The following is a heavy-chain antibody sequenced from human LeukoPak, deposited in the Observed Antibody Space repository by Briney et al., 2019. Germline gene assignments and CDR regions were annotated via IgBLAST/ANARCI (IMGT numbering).Heavy chain of an antibody. J-gene: IGHJ4*02. CDR1: GFTFSSYA. V-gene: IGHV3-30-3*01. CDR2: ISYDGSNK. Sequence: GGSLRLSCAASGFTFSSYAMHWVRQAPGKGLEWVAVISYDGSNKYYADSVKGRFTISRDNSKNTLYLQMNSLRAEDTAVYYCAKDKLELGYYFDYWGQGTLVTVSS. D-gene: IGHD1-7*01. CDR3: AKDKLELGYYFDY.